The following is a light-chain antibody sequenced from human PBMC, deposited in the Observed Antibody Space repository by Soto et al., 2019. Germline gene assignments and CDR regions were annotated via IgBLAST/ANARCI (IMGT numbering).Light chain of an antibody. V-gene: IGKV3-15*01. J-gene: IGKJ4*01. Sequence: EMEVRRAGKTFSLWWAENANIKSRASQNIFSKLAWYQQKVGQTPRLLIFGASTRATGVPVRFSGSESETAFILSIKTLQSEDVALYYCQEYNTCPPSFGGGTKVDIK. CDR1: QNIFSK. CDR3: QEYNTCPPS. CDR2: GAS.